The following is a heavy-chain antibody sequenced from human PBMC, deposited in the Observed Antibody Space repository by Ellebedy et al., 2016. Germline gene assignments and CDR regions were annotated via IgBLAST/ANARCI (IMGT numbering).Heavy chain of an antibody. CDR2: ISGSGGST. Sequence: GESLKISCAASGFPFSSYAMTWVRPAPGKGLEWVAAISGSGGSTYYAVSVKGRFTISRDNSKNTLYLQMNSLRAENTAVYYCAKDLPPLRYYDSSGYPFDDYWGQGTLVTVSS. CDR3: AKDLPPLRYYDSSGYPFDDY. D-gene: IGHD3-22*01. CDR1: GFPFSSYA. V-gene: IGHV3-23*01. J-gene: IGHJ4*02.